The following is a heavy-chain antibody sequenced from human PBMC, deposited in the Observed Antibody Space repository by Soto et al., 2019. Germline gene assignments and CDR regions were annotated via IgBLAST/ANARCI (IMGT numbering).Heavy chain of an antibody. J-gene: IGHJ4*02. CDR1: GGSFRGYY. V-gene: IGHV4-34*01. Sequence: SETLSLTCAVYGGSFRGYYWTWIRQPPGKGLEWIGEIDHSGSTNYNPSLKSRVTISVDTSRNQFSLKLASVTAADTAVYYCARVEYTYNYRGLDYWGQGTLVTVSS. D-gene: IGHD3-16*01. CDR3: ARVEYTYNYRGLDY. CDR2: IDHSGST.